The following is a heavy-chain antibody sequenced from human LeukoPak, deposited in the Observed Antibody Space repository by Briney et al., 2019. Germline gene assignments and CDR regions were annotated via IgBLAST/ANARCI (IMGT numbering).Heavy chain of an antibody. CDR2: FDPEDGET. J-gene: IGHJ3*02. CDR3: ATPMPYSGSYYAFDI. CDR1: GYTLTELS. D-gene: IGHD1-26*01. Sequence: ASVKVSCKVSGYTLTELSMHWVRQAPGKGLEWMGGFDPEDGETIYAQKFQGRVTMTEDTSTDTAYMELSSLRSEDTAVYYCATPMPYSGSYYAFDIWGQGTMVTVSS. V-gene: IGHV1-24*01.